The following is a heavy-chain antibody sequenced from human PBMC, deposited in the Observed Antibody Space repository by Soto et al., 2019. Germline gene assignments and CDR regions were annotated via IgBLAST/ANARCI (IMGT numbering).Heavy chain of an antibody. V-gene: IGHV4-59*01. J-gene: IGHJ5*02. CDR3: ARVPSP. Sequence: SETLSLTCSVSGGSISNYYWSWIRQPPGKGLEWIGYIYHSGTTNYNPSLKSRVTISVDTSKNQFSLKLSSVTAADTAVYYCARVPSPWGQGTLVTVSS. CDR1: GGSISNYY. CDR2: IYHSGTT.